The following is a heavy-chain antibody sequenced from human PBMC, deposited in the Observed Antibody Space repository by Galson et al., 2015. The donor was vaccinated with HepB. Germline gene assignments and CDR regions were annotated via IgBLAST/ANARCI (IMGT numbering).Heavy chain of an antibody. Sequence: TLSLTCTVSGGSMTSIGYYWNWIRQHPRKGLEWIGNIHYSGKTDYNPSLRSRLTISVDTSKNEFSLRLTSVAAADAAVHFCARGPRGQRWFDHWGQGTQVTVSS. CDR3: ARGPRGQRWFDH. CDR2: IHYSGKT. V-gene: IGHV4-31*03. CDR1: GGSMTSIGYY. J-gene: IGHJ5*02. D-gene: IGHD3-10*01.